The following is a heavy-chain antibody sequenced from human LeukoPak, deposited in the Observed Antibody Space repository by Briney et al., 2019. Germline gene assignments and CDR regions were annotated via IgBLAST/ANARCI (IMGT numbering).Heavy chain of an antibody. J-gene: IGHJ4*02. Sequence: ASVKVSCKASGYTFTGYYMHWVRQAPGQRLEWMGWINAGNGNTKYSQEFQGRVTITRDTSASTAYMELSSLRSEDMAVYYCARDLYSSSFVFDYWGQGTLVTVSS. V-gene: IGHV1-3*03. D-gene: IGHD6-13*01. CDR2: INAGNGNT. CDR1: GYTFTGYY. CDR3: ARDLYSSSFVFDY.